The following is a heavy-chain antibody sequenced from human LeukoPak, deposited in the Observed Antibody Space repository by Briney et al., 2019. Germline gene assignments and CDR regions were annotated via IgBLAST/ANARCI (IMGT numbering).Heavy chain of an antibody. Sequence: GGSLRLSCAASGFTFSSYWMTWVRQPPGKGLEWVANIRQDGNSKYFVDSVKGRFTISRDNVKSSMYLQMNNLRVEDTAVYYCARTVEGTATGEYWGQGTLVTVSS. CDR1: GFTFSSYW. D-gene: IGHD4-23*01. V-gene: IGHV3-7*01. CDR2: IRQDGNSK. J-gene: IGHJ4*02. CDR3: ARTVEGTATGEY.